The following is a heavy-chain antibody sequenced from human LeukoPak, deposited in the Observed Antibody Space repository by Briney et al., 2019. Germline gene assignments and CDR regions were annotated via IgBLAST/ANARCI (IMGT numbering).Heavy chain of an antibody. J-gene: IGHJ4*02. CDR1: GGSISSGDYY. D-gene: IGHD1-7*01. CDR2: IYYSWST. Sequence: SQTLSLTCTVSGGSISSGDYYWSWIRQPPGKGLEWIGYIYYSWSTYYNPSLKSRVTISVDTSKNQFSLKLSSVTAADTAVYYCARAAGWNYLDYWGQGTLVTVSS. CDR3: ARAAGWNYLDY. V-gene: IGHV4-30-4*08.